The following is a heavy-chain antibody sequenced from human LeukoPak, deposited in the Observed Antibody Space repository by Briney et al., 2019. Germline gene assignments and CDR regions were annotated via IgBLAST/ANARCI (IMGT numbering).Heavy chain of an antibody. J-gene: IGHJ4*02. V-gene: IGHV5-51*01. CDR2: IYPCDSDT. CDR3: ARLSSRYCSSTSCYGQPINY. CDR1: GYSFISYW. D-gene: IGHD2-2*01. Sequence: GESLKISCKGSGYSFISYWIGWVRQMPGKGLEWMGIIYPCDSDTRYSPSFQGQVTISADKSISTAYLQWSSLKASDTAMYYCARLSSRYCSSTSCYGQPINYWGQGTLVTVSS.